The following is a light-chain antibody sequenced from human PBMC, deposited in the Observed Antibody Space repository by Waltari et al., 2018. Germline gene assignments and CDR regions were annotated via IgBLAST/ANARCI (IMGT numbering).Light chain of an antibody. Sequence: DIQMTQVPSSVSASVGDRVTITCRASQVISRWLALYQQKPWKAPKSLIYGASNLQSGVQSRFSGSGSGTEFTLTISSLQPEDFATDYCQQANSFPLTFGVGTKVEIK. V-gene: IGKV1-12*01. CDR3: QQANSFPLT. CDR1: QVISRW. CDR2: GAS. J-gene: IGKJ4*01.